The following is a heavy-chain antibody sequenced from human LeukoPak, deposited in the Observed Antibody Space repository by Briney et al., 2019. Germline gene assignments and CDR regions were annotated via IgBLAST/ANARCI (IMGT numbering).Heavy chain of an antibody. D-gene: IGHD5-18*01. CDR2: ISGSGGST. CDR3: AKSYGYYYYYYGMDV. CDR1: GFTFSSYS. J-gene: IGHJ6*02. Sequence: GGSLRLSCAASGFTFSSYSMNWVRQAPGKGLEWVSAISGSGGSTYYADSVKGRFTISRDNSKNTLYLQMNSLRAEDTAVYYCAKSYGYYYYYYGMDVWGQGTTVTVSS. V-gene: IGHV3-23*01.